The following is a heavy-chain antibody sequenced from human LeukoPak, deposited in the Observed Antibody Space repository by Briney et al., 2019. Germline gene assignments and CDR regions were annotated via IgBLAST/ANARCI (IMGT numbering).Heavy chain of an antibody. J-gene: IGHJ4*02. CDR2: ITPIFGTA. V-gene: IGHV1-69*01. Sequence: ASVNVSCKASGGTFSSHDISWVRQAPGQGLEWMGGITPIFGTAVYAQKFQGRVTITAVESMSTVYMELSSLRSEDTAIYYCARGWLAETTVVTPYNYWGQGTLVTVSS. CDR1: GGTFSSHD. D-gene: IGHD4-23*01. CDR3: ARGWLAETTVVTPYNY.